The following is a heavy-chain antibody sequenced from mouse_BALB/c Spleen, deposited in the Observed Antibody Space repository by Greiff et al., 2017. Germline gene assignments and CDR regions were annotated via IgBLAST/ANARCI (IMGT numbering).Heavy chain of an antibody. V-gene: IGHV5-6-3*01. Sequence: DVQLVESGGGLVQPGGSLKLSCAASGFTFSSYGMSWVRQTPDKRLELVATINSNGGSTYYPDSVKGRFTISRDNAKNTLYLQMSSLKSEDTAMYYCARDGDYWGQGTSVTVSS. CDR1: GFTFSSYG. CDR2: INSNGGST. CDR3: ARDGDY. J-gene: IGHJ4*01.